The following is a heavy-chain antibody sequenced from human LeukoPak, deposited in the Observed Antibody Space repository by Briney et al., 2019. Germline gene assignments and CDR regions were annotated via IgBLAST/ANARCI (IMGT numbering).Heavy chain of an antibody. V-gene: IGHV1-24*01. CDR2: FDPEDGET. CDR3: ATRPYDSSGYGDDY. D-gene: IGHD3-22*01. J-gene: IGHJ4*02. CDR1: GYTLTELS. Sequence: ASVKVSCKVSGYTLTELSMHWVRQAPGKGLEWVGGFDPEDGETIYAQKFQGRVTMTEDTSTDTAYMELSSLRSEDTAVYYCATRPYDSSGYGDDYWGQGTLVTVSS.